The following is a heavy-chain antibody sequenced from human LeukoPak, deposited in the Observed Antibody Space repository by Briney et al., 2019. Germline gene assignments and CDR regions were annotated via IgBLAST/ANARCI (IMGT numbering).Heavy chain of an antibody. J-gene: IGHJ4*02. CDR3: ARDPNYGGADY. V-gene: IGHV4-30-4*08. D-gene: IGHD4-23*01. CDR2: IYYTGST. Sequence: PSQTLSLTCTVSGGSISSNTYYWSWIRQPPGKGLEWIGDIYYTGSTYYNPSLKSRVTISVDTSKNQFSLKLSSMTAADTAVYYCARDPNYGGADYWGQGTLVTVSS. CDR1: GGSISSNTYY.